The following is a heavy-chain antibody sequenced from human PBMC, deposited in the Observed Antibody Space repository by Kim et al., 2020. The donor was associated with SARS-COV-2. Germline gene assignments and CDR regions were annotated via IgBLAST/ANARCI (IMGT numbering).Heavy chain of an antibody. D-gene: IGHD2-15*01. V-gene: IGHV4-34*01. CDR2: INHSGST. CDR1: GGSFSGYY. CDR3: ARASARRRYCSGGSCYPPLFAFDI. Sequence: SETLSLTCAVYGGSFSGYYWSWIRQPPGKGLEWIGEINHSGSTNYNPSLKSRVTISVDTSKNQFSLKLSSVTAADTAVYYCARASARRRYCSGGSCYPPLFAFDIWGQGTMVTVSS. J-gene: IGHJ3*02.